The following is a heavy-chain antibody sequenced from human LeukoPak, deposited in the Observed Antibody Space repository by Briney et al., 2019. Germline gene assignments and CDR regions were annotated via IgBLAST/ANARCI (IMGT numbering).Heavy chain of an antibody. Sequence: GGSLRLSCAPSGFTFSSYDVHCVPHATGEGLEWVSAIGTAGDTYYPGSVKGRFTISRENAKNSLYLQMNSLRAGDTAVYYCARGGRAPRSDAFDIWGQGTMVTVSS. CDR2: IGTAGDT. CDR1: GFTFSSYD. J-gene: IGHJ3*02. CDR3: ARGGRAPRSDAFDI. D-gene: IGHD3-16*02. V-gene: IGHV3-13*01.